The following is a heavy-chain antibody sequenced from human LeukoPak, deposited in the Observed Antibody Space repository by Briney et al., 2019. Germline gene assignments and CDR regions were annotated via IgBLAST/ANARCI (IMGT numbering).Heavy chain of an antibody. CDR3: ARDRNWENYFDY. Sequence: PGRSLRLSCAASGFTFSSYAMHWVRQAPGKGLEWVAVISYDGSNKYYADSVKGRFTISRDNSKNTLYLQMNSLGAEDTAVYYCARDRNWENYFDYWGQGTLVTVSS. CDR1: GFTFSSYA. D-gene: IGHD7-27*01. V-gene: IGHV3-30-3*01. J-gene: IGHJ4*02. CDR2: ISYDGSNK.